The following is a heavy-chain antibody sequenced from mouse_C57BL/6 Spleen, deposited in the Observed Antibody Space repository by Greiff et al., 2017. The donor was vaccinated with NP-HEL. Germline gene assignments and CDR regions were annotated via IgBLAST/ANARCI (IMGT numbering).Heavy chain of an antibody. CDR2: IYPGGGYT. CDR1: GYTFTNYW. J-gene: IGHJ2*01. V-gene: IGHV1-63*01. D-gene: IGHD4-1*01. Sequence: QVQLKESGAELVRPGTSVKMSCKASGYTFTNYWIGWAKQRPGHGLEWIGDIYPGGGYTNYNEKFKGKATLTADKSSSTAYMQFSSLTSEDSAIYYCAREGTGTSYYFDYWGQGTTLTVSS. CDR3: AREGTGTSYYFDY.